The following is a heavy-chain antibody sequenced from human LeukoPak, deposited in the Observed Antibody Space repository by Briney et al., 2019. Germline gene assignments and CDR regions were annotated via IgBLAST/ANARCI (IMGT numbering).Heavy chain of an antibody. CDR2: ITGYNGDT. CDR3: ARGGRRYFDY. Sequence: ASVKVSCIASGYTFTSYGITCVRPAPGQGLEWMGWITGYNGDTKYAQNLQGRVTMTTDTSTSTAYMELRSLRSDDTAVYYCARGGRRYFDYWGQGTLVTVSS. V-gene: IGHV1-18*01. D-gene: IGHD1-14*01. CDR1: GYTFTSYG. J-gene: IGHJ4*02.